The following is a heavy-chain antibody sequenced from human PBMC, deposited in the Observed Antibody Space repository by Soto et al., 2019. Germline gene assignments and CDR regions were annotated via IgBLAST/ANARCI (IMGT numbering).Heavy chain of an antibody. V-gene: IGHV3-23*01. J-gene: IGHJ4*02. CDR1: GFTFSSYA. CDR3: AKKELYGARYTFDY. CDR2: ITGSGGDT. D-gene: IGHD4-17*01. Sequence: EVQLLESGGGLVQPGGSLRLSCVASGFTFSSYAMSWVRQAPGKGLEWVSTITGSGGDTYYADSVKGRFSISRDNSKNMLYLQIYIVRAEDTAVYYCAKKELYGARYTFDYWGQGTLVTVSS.